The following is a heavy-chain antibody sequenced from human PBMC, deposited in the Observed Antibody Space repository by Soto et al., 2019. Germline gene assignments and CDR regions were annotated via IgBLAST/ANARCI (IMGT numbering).Heavy chain of an antibody. CDR2: IWYDGYNK. Sequence: QVQLVESGGGVVQPGRSLRLSCAASGFTFSTYGMHWVRQAPGTGLEWVAVIWYDGYNKYYEESVKGRFTVSRDNSKNTLYLQMNSLIVEDTAMYYCARVGDIDKYKYGLYVWCQGTTVTVSS. CDR3: ARVGDIDKYKYGLYV. J-gene: IGHJ6*02. CDR1: GFTFSTYG. D-gene: IGHD5-12*01. V-gene: IGHV3-33*01.